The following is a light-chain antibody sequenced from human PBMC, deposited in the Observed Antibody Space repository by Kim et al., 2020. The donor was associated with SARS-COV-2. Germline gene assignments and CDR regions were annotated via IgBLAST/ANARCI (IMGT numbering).Light chain of an antibody. CDR1: NIGSKS. CDR3: QVWDSSSDNVV. V-gene: IGLV3-21*04. Sequence: SYELTQPPSVSVAPGKTARITCGGNNIGSKSVHWYQQKPGQAPVLVIYYDSDRPSGIPERLSGSNSGNTATLTISRVEAGDEADYYCQVWDSSSDNVVFGGGTQLTVL. J-gene: IGLJ2*01. CDR2: YDS.